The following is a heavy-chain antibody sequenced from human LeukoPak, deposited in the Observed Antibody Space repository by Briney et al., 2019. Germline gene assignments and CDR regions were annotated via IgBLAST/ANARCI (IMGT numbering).Heavy chain of an antibody. D-gene: IGHD2-21*02. CDR1: GFTFSSYW. Sequence: PGGSLRLSCAASGFTFSSYWMSWVRQAPGKGLDWVANIKQDGSEKYYVDSVKGRFTISRDNAKNSLYLQMNSLRAEDTAVYYCARVRDCGGDCYNYYFDYWGQGTLVTVSS. CDR2: IKQDGSEK. V-gene: IGHV3-7*01. J-gene: IGHJ4*02. CDR3: ARVRDCGGDCYNYYFDY.